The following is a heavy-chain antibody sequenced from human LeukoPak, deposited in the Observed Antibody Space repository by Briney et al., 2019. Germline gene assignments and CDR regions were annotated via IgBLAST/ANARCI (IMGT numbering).Heavy chain of an antibody. V-gene: IGHV3-30*03. CDR1: GFTFSSYG. J-gene: IGHJ4*02. CDR2: ISYNGSNN. CDR3: ARNRGGNEFDY. Sequence: GGSLRLSCTASGFTFSSYGMHWVRQAPSKGLEWMAAISYNGSNNYYAYSVKGRFTVSRDNSKNTLYLQMNSLRGEDTAVYYCARNRGGNEFDYWGQGTLVTVSS. D-gene: IGHD4-23*01.